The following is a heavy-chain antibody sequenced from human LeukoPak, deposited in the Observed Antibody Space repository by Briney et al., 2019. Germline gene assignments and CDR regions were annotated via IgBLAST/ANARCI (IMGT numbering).Heavy chain of an antibody. Sequence: SETLSLTCAVYGGSFSGYYWSWIRQPPGKGLEWIGEINHSGSTNYNPSLKSRVTISVDTSKNQFPLKLSSVTAADTAVYYCARLSVGIAVAGTDYWGQGTLVTVSS. CDR1: GGSFSGYY. CDR2: INHSGST. CDR3: ARLSVGIAVAGTDY. D-gene: IGHD6-19*01. V-gene: IGHV4-34*01. J-gene: IGHJ4*02.